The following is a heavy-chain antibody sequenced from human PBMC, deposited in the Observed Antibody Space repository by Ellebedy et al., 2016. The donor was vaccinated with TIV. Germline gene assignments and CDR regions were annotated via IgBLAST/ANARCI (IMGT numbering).Heavy chain of an antibody. D-gene: IGHD3-22*01. CDR3: VKDRIVAPGNVNWFDP. J-gene: IGHJ5*02. CDR1: GFTFDLYA. CDR2: ISGSGDAS. V-gene: IGHV3-23*01. Sequence: GESLKVSXAASGFTFDLYAMNWVRQAPGKGLEWVSVISGSGDASHYADSVRGRFTISRDNSKNTVSLHLRSVRAEDTAIYYCVKDRIVAPGNVNWFDPWGQGTLVTVSS.